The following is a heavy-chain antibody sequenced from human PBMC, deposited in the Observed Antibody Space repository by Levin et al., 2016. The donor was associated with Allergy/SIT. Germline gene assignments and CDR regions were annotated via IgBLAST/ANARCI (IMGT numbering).Heavy chain of an antibody. CDR1: GFTFSDYD. CDR3: ALLDYNGLTTSG. CDR2: ISTGGDYT. D-gene: IGHD4-11*01. Sequence: GGSLRLSCVASGFTFSDYDMSWIRQAPGKGLEWISYISTGGDYTNYADSVKGRFTISRDNAKKSLYLQMNSLRPEDAAVYYCALLDYNGLTTSGWGLGTLVTVSS. V-gene: IGHV3-11*03. J-gene: IGHJ4*02.